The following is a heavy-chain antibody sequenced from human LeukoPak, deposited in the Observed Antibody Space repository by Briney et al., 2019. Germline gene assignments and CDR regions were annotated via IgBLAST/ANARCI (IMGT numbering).Heavy chain of an antibody. CDR1: GFTFSSYG. Sequence: GGSLRLPCAASGFTFSSYGMHWVRQAPGKGLEWVAVISYDGSNKYYADSVKGRFTISRDNSKNTLYLQMNSLRAEDTAVYYCAKDITIDYGDYNLGMIDYWGQGTLVTVSS. CDR2: ISYDGSNK. V-gene: IGHV3-30*18. CDR3: AKDITIDYGDYNLGMIDY. D-gene: IGHD4-17*01. J-gene: IGHJ4*02.